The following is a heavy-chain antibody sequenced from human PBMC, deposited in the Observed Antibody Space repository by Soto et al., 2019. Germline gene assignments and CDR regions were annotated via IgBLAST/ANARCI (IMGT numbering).Heavy chain of an antibody. CDR2: INHSGST. V-gene: IGHV4-34*01. CDR1: GGSFSGYY. J-gene: IGHJ4*02. Sequence: QVQLQQWGAGLLKPSETLSLTCAVYGGSFSGYYWSWIRQPPGKGLEWIGEINHSGSTNYNPSLKSRVTISVDTSKNQFSLKLSSVTAADTAVYYCARGLGPRITIFGVVPPHIDYWGQGTLVTVSS. D-gene: IGHD3-3*01. CDR3: ARGLGPRITIFGVVPPHIDY.